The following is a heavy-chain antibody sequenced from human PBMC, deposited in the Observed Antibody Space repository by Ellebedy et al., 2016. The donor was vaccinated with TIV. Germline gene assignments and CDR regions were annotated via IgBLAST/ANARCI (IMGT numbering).Heavy chain of an antibody. V-gene: IGHV4-4*07. CDR1: GGSISSYY. Sequence: MPSETLSLTCTVSGGSISSYYWSWIRQPAGTGLEWIGRLYTSGSTNYNPSLKSRVTMSVDTSKNQFSLKLSSVTAADTAVYYCARVSLAGDFFDDWGQGTLVAVSS. J-gene: IGHJ4*02. CDR3: ARVSLAGDFFDD. CDR2: LYTSGST. D-gene: IGHD6-13*01.